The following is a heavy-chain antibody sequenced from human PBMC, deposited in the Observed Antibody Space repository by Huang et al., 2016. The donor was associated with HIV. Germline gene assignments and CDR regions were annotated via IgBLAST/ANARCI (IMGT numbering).Heavy chain of an antibody. V-gene: IGHV3-23*01. J-gene: IGHJ3*01. D-gene: IGHD5-18*01. CDR2: ISGSGGGT. CDR1: GFTFSTYA. CDR3: AKGGGASPRLHAFDV. Sequence: EVQLLESGGGLVQPGGSLRLSCGDSGFTFSTYAMSWVRQAPGKGLGWVSGISGSGGGTYDADAVKGRFTISRDNANNPLYLQMNILRVEDTAVYYCAKGGGASPRLHAFDVWGQGTMVTVSS.